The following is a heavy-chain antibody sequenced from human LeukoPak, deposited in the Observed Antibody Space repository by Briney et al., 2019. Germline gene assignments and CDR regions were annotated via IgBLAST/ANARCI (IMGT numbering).Heavy chain of an antibody. CDR3: AAYSSSNHYGMDV. Sequence: PSETLSLTCTVSGGSISSGGYYWSWIRQHPGKGLEWIGYIYYSGSTYYNPSLKSRVTIPVDTSKNQFSLKLSSVTAADTAVYYCAAYSSSNHYGMDVWGQGTTVTVSS. V-gene: IGHV4-31*03. CDR2: IYYSGST. CDR1: GGSISSGGYY. D-gene: IGHD6-6*01. J-gene: IGHJ6*02.